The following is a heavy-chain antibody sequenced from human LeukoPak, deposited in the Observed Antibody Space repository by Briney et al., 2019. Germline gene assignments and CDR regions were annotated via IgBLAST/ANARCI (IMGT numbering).Heavy chain of an antibody. CDR3: ARDRPVVAAAGTHFDY. CDR1: GGTFSSYA. D-gene: IGHD6-13*01. CDR2: IIPILGIA. V-gene: IGHV1-69*04. J-gene: IGHJ4*02. Sequence: SVKVSCKASGGTFSSYAISWVRQAPGQGLEWMGRIIPILGIANYAQKFQGRVTMTRDTSTSTVYMELSSLRSEDTAVYYCARDRPVVAAAGTHFDYWGQGTLVTVSS.